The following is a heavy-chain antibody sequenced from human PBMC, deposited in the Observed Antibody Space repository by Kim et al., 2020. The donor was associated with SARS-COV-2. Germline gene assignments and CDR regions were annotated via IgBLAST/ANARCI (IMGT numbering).Heavy chain of an antibody. D-gene: IGHD3-10*01. CDR2: IWYDGSNK. CDR1: GFTFSSYG. CDR3: ARENIWFGDPYYYYYGMDV. J-gene: IGHJ6*02. V-gene: IGHV3-33*01. Sequence: GGSLRLSCAASGFTFSSYGMHWVRQAPGKGLEWVAVIWYDGSNKYYAYSVKGRFTISRDNSKNTLYLQMNSLRAEDTAVYYCARENIWFGDPYYYYYGMDVWGQGTTVTVSS.